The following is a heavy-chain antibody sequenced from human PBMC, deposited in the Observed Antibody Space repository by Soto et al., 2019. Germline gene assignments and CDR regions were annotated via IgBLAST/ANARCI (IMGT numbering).Heavy chain of an antibody. Sequence: TLSLTCTVSGGSISSGGYYWSWIRQHPGKGLEWIGYIYYSGSTYYNPSLKSRVTISVDTSKNQFSLKLSSVTAADTAVYYCARGKDSGYDFGQDYWGQGTLVTAPQ. V-gene: IGHV4-31*03. J-gene: IGHJ4*02. CDR3: ARGKDSGYDFGQDY. CDR2: IYYSGST. D-gene: IGHD5-12*01. CDR1: GGSISSGGYY.